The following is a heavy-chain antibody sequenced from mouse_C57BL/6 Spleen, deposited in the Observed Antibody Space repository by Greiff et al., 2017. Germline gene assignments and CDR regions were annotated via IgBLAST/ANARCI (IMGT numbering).Heavy chain of an antibody. Sequence: VQLQQSGPELVKPGASVKISCKASGYTFTDYYMNWVKQSHGKSLEWIGDSNPNNGGTSYNQKFKGKATLTVDKSSSTAYMELRSLTSEDSAVYDCARGDYYGSSYAMDYWGQGTSVTVSS. D-gene: IGHD1-1*01. CDR3: ARGDYYGSSYAMDY. CDR1: GYTFTDYY. J-gene: IGHJ4*01. CDR2: SNPNNGGT. V-gene: IGHV1-26*01.